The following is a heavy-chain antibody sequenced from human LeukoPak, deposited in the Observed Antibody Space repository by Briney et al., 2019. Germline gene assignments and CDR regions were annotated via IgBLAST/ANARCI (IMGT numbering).Heavy chain of an antibody. V-gene: IGHV4-59*01. CDR1: GGSISSYY. CDR3: ARVTPLPRLIDI. Sequence: PSETLSLTCTVSGGSISSYYWSWIRQPPGKGLEWIGYIYYSGSTNYNPSLKSRVTISVDTSKNQFSLKLSSVTAADTAVYYCARVTPLPRLIDIWGQGTMVTVSS. CDR2: IYYSGST. J-gene: IGHJ3*02.